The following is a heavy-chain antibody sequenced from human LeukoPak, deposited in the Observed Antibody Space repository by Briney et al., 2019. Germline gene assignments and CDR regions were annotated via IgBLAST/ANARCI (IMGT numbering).Heavy chain of an antibody. CDR1: GFIVNNKY. V-gene: IGHV3-30*03. D-gene: IGHD6-13*01. CDR3: AREGIAAAGIWGYYYMDV. Sequence: GGSLRLSCAASGFIVNNKYMTWVRQAPGKGLEWVAVISYDGSNKYYADSVKGRFTISRDNSKNTLYLQMNSLRAEDTAVYYCAREGIAAAGIWGYYYMDVWGKGTTVTVSS. J-gene: IGHJ6*03. CDR2: ISYDGSNK.